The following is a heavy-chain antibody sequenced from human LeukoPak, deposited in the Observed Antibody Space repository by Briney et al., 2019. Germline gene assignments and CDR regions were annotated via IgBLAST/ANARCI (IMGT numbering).Heavy chain of an antibody. J-gene: IGHJ2*01. D-gene: IGHD6-19*01. CDR2: ISGSGAYT. CDR1: GFTFGSYG. V-gene: IGHV3-23*01. Sequence: GGSLRLSCAASGFTFGSYGMSWVRQAPGKGLEWVSTISGSGAYTFYADSVKGRFTVSRDNSKNTLYLQMNSLRAEDTAVYYCVRDSPSGFFDLWGRGTLVTVSS. CDR3: VRDSPSGFFDL.